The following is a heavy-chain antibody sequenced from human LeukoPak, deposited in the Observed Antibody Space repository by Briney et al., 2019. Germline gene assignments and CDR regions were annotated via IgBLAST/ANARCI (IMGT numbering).Heavy chain of an antibody. CDR1: GGSISSYY. Sequence: SETLSLTCTVSGGSISSYYWSWIRQPAGKGLEWIGRIYTSGSTNYNPSLKSRVTMSVDTSKNQFSLKLSSVTAADTAVYYCARDRYYYYGSGSYYLFDYWGQGTPVTVSS. D-gene: IGHD3-10*01. CDR2: IYTSGST. J-gene: IGHJ4*02. CDR3: ARDRYYYYGSGSYYLFDY. V-gene: IGHV4-4*07.